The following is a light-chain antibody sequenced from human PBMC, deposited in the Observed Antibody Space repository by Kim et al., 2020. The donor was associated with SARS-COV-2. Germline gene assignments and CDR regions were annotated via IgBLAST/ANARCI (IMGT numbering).Light chain of an antibody. Sequence: SASVGDRVTITCRASQSISTWLAWYQQKPGKAPKLLIYKASSLESGVPSRFSGSGSETEFTLTISSLQPDDFATYYCQQYSSYCTFGQGTKVDI. V-gene: IGKV1-5*03. CDR2: KAS. J-gene: IGKJ1*01. CDR1: QSISTW. CDR3: QQYSSYCT.